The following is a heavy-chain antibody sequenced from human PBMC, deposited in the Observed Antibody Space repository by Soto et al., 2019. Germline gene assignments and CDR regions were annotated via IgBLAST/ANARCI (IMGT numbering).Heavy chain of an antibody. D-gene: IGHD6-6*01. CDR3: AKDRTRLQLVQNWLDP. J-gene: IGHJ5*02. Sequence: QTGGSLRLSCAASGFTFSSYAMSWVRQAPGKGLEWVSAISGSGGSTYYADSVKGRFTISRDNSKNTLYLQMNSLRAEDTAVYYCAKDRTRLQLVQNWLDPWGQGTLVTVSS. CDR1: GFTFSSYA. V-gene: IGHV3-23*01. CDR2: ISGSGGST.